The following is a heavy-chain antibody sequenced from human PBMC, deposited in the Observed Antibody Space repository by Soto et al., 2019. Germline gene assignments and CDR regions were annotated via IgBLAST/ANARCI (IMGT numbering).Heavy chain of an antibody. V-gene: IGHV3-33*01. Sequence: QVQLVESGGGVVQPGRSLRLSCAASGFTFSSYGMHWVRQAPGKGLEWVAVIWYDGSNKYYADSVKGRFTISRDNSKNTLYLQMNSLRAEDTAVYYCARDQGQQPIDAFDIWGQGTMVTVSS. D-gene: IGHD6-13*01. CDR2: IWYDGSNK. CDR1: GFTFSSYG. CDR3: ARDQGQQPIDAFDI. J-gene: IGHJ3*02.